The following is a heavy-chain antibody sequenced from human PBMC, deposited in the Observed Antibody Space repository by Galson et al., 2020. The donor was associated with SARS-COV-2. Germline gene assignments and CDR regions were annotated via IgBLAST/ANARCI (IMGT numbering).Heavy chain of an antibody. Sequence: GESLKISCAASGFTFSSYAMSWVRQAPGKGLGWVSAISGSGGSTYYADSVKGRFTISRDNSKNTLYLQMNSLRAEDTAVYYCAKDMDYGYYYYGMDVWGQGTTVTVSS. J-gene: IGHJ6*02. V-gene: IGHV3-23*01. CDR1: GFTFSSYA. CDR2: ISGSGGST. D-gene: IGHD4-17*01. CDR3: AKDMDYGYYYYGMDV.